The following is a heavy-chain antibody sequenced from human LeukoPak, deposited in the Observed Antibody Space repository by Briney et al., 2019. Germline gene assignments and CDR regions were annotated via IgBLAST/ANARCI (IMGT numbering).Heavy chain of an antibody. CDR3: TRGDYYDSSGYYLLFDY. J-gene: IGHJ4*02. CDR2: IRSKSYGGTT. Sequence: GGSLRLSCTASGFTFGDYGMSWVRQAPGEGLEWVGFIRSKSYGGTTEYAASVKGRFTISRDDSESIAYLQMNSLKTEDTAVYYCTRGDYYDSSGYYLLFDYWGQGTLVTVSS. V-gene: IGHV3-49*04. CDR1: GFTFGDYG. D-gene: IGHD3-22*01.